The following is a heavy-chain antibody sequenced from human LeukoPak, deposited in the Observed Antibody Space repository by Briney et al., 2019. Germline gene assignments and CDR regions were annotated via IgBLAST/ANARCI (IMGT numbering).Heavy chain of an antibody. D-gene: IGHD3-10*01. Sequence: PGGSLRLSCVASGFTFNNYGIHWIRQAPGKGLEWVAFIRFDGSKKFYSDSVKGRFTISRDNSKNTLYLRMNSLRAEDSAVYFCAKDRPPQYDSGTYSDYWGQGTLVTVSS. CDR2: IRFDGSKK. CDR1: GFTFNNYG. V-gene: IGHV3-30*02. J-gene: IGHJ4*02. CDR3: AKDRPPQYDSGTYSDY.